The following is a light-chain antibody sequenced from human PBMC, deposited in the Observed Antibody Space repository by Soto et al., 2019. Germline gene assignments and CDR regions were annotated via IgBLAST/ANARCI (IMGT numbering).Light chain of an antibody. Sequence: QSVLTQPPSVSAAPGQRVTISCSGSSSNIGGNSVSWYQQLPGTAPKLLIYDDDKRPSGIPDRFSGSKSSTSATLGITGFQTGDEADYYCGSWDSSLSAYVFGTGTKATVL. J-gene: IGLJ1*01. V-gene: IGLV1-51*01. CDR1: SSNIGGNS. CDR2: DDD. CDR3: GSWDSSLSAYV.